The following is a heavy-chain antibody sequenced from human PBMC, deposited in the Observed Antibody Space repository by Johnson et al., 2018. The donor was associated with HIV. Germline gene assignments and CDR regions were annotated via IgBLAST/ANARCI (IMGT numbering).Heavy chain of an antibody. D-gene: IGHD1-26*01. J-gene: IGHJ3*01. CDR2: ISYDGSNK. Sequence: QVLLVESGGGVVQPGRSLRLSCAASGFTFSSYAIHWVRQAPGKGLEWVAVISYDGSNKYYADSVKGRFTISRDYSKNTLYLQMNSLRTYDTAVYYCARPPLERIISGSYGAFDLWGQGTMVTVSS. CDR3: ARPPLERIISGSYGAFDL. V-gene: IGHV3-30*04. CDR1: GFTFSSYA.